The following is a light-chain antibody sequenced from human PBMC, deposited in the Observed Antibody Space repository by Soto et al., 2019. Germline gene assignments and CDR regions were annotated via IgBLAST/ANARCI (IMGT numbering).Light chain of an antibody. CDR3: QQYNGYSWT. Sequence: DIQMTQSPSTLSASVGDRVTITCRASRSISNWLAWYQQKPGKAPNLLIYDASSLESGVPSRFSGSGSGTEFSLTIRSLQPDDFASYYCQQYNGYSWTFGQGTKVDIK. CDR1: RSISNW. CDR2: DAS. J-gene: IGKJ1*01. V-gene: IGKV1-5*01.